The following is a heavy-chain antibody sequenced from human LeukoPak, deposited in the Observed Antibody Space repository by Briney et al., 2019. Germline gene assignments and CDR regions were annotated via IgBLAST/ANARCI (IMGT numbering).Heavy chain of an antibody. Sequence: GSLSLSCAASGFTFSSYAMNWVRQAPGKGLEWVSYISSSGSIYYADSVKGRFTISRDNAKNSLYLQMNSLRAEDTAVYYCARDWRDSSGKFPNDAFDIWGQGTMVTVSS. V-gene: IGHV3-48*04. CDR1: GFTFSSYA. D-gene: IGHD3-22*01. CDR2: ISSSGSI. J-gene: IGHJ3*02. CDR3: ARDWRDSSGKFPNDAFDI.